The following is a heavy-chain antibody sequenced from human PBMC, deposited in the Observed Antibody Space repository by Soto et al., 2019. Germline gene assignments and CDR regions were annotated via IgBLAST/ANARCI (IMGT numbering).Heavy chain of an antibody. D-gene: IGHD3-10*01. CDR2: ISGSGGHT. CDR3: AKGRDNYYGSGIYYYFGLDV. Sequence: GGSVRVSCAASGFTFSSYAMSWVRQAPGKGLEWVSLISGSGGHTYYSDSVKGRFTTSRDNSKNTLYLQMNNLRAEDTAIYYCAKGRDNYYGSGIYYYFGLDVSGQRTTVTLS. CDR1: GFTFSSYA. J-gene: IGHJ6*02. V-gene: IGHV3-23*01.